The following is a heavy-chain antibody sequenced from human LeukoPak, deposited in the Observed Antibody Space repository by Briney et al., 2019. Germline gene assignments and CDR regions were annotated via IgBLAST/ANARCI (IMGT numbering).Heavy chain of an antibody. CDR2: TYYSGTI. CDR1: GDSISSYY. D-gene: IGHD3-22*01. Sequence: SETLSLTCTVSGDSISSYYWGWIRQPPGKGLEWIGFTYYSGTINYNPSLKSRVTISEDTSKNQFSLRLSSVTATDTAVYYCARDFKVDGSSGYYAFDIWGQGTMVTVSS. V-gene: IGHV4-59*01. J-gene: IGHJ3*02. CDR3: ARDFKVDGSSGYYAFDI.